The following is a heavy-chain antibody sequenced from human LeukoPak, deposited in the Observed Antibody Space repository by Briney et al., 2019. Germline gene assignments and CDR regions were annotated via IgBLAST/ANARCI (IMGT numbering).Heavy chain of an antibody. CDR2: INPNSGGT. D-gene: IGHD2-2*02. CDR3: AREIMCSSTSCYTRDAFDI. V-gene: IGHV1-2*02. CDR1: GYTFTGYY. J-gene: IGHJ3*02. Sequence: ASVKVSCKASGYTFTGYYMHWVRQAPGQGLEWMGWINPNSGGTNYAQKFQGRVTMTRDTSISTAYMELSRLRSDDTAVYYCAREIMCSSTSCYTRDAFDIWGQGTMVTVSS.